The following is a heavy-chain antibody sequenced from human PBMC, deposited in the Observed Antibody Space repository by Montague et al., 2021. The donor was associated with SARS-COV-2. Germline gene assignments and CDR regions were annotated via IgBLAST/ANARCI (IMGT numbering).Heavy chain of an antibody. D-gene: IGHD5-18*01. CDR2: IGTAGNT. Sequence: SLRLSCAASGFTFSSYDMHWVRQATGKGLEWVSAIGTAGNTYYPGSVKGRFTISRENAKNSLYLQMNSLRAGDTAVYYCARGDTAMVRRYYYYGMDVWGQGTTVTVSS. J-gene: IGHJ6*02. CDR1: GFTFSSYD. V-gene: IGHV3-13*04. CDR3: ARGDTAMVRRYYYYGMDV.